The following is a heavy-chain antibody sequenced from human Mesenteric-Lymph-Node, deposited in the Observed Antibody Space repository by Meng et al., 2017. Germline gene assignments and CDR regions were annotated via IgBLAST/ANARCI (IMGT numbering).Heavy chain of an antibody. CDR3: AGMDSGYYYYGMDV. V-gene: IGHV3-7*01. D-gene: IGHD5-18*01. CDR2: INQDGGEK. Sequence: GGSLRLSCAASGFTFSSYWMSWVRQAPGKGLEWVTNINQDGGEKYYVDSVKGRFTISRDNAKNSLYLQMNSLRAEDTAVYYCAGMDSGYYYYGMDVWGQGTTVTVSS. J-gene: IGHJ6*02. CDR1: GFTFSSYW.